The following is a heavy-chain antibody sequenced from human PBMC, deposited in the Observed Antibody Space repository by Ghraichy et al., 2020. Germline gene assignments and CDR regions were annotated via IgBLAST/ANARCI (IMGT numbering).Heavy chain of an antibody. CDR3: AKDSTSGIYYSPFTYYGMDV. CDR1: GFTFASFA. V-gene: IGHV3-23*01. Sequence: GESLNISCAASGFTFASFAMNWVRQAPGKGLEWVSDISGSGGNTYYADSVKGRFTISRDNSGNNLYLQMNNLRAEDTAVYYCAKDSTSGIYYSPFTYYGMDVWGQGTTVIVSS. J-gene: IGHJ6*02. D-gene: IGHD3-10*01. CDR2: ISGSGGNT.